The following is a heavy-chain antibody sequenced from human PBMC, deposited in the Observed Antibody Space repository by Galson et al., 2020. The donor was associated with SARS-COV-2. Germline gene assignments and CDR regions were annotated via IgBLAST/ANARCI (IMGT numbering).Heavy chain of an antibody. Sequence: GESLKISCATSGFTFSAYGMSWVRQAPGKGLEWVSVISNSGSGTYYADSVKGRFTVSRDNSNNTLYLQMSRLRAEDTALYFCAKEGTTIPTKYGMDVWGQGTTVIVSS. V-gene: IGHV3-23*01. CDR1: GFTFSAYG. CDR2: ISNSGSGT. D-gene: IGHD4-17*01. CDR3: AKEGTTIPTKYGMDV. J-gene: IGHJ6*02.